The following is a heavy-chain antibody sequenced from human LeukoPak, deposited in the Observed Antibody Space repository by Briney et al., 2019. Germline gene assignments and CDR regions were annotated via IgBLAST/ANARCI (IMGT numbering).Heavy chain of an antibody. J-gene: IGHJ5*02. CDR2: FDPEDGET. CDR3: ATERGDPISYHPSGWFDP. CDR1: GYTLTELS. D-gene: IGHD2-21*01. Sequence: ASVNVSCKVSGYTLTELSMHWVRQAPGKGLEWMGGFDPEDGETIYAQKFQGRVTMTEDTSTDTAYMELSSLRSEDTAVYYCATERGDPISYHPSGWFDPWGQGTLVTVSS. V-gene: IGHV1-24*01.